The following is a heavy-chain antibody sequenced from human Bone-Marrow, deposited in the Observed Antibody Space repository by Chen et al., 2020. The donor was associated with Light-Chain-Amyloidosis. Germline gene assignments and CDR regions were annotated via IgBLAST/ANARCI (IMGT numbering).Heavy chain of an antibody. CDR3: ARIVVSREGYLGLFDF. V-gene: IGHV5-51*01. CDR2: IFPGDSDI. J-gene: IGHJ4*02. Sequence: GAEVKTSGESLKISCKTSGYSFTTYWIGWVRQMPWKGLELMGMIFPGDSDIRYSPSFEGQVIISADKSINTAYMQWSSLKASDSAMFYCARIVVSREGYLGLFDFWGQGTRVTV. CDR1: GYSFTTYW. D-gene: IGHD2-15*01.